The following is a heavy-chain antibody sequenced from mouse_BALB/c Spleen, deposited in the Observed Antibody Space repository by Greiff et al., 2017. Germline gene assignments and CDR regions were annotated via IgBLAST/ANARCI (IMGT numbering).Heavy chain of an antibody. J-gene: IGHJ1*01. Sequence: EVKLQQSGPELVKPGASVKISCKASGYSFTGYFMNWVMQSHGKSLEWIGRINPYNGDTFYNQKFKGKATLTVDKSSSTAHMELRSLASEDSAVYYCARRYDGYWYFDVWGAGTTVTVSS. CDR3: ARRYDGYWYFDV. V-gene: IGHV1-20*02. CDR2: INPYNGDT. D-gene: IGHD2-3*01. CDR1: GYSFTGYF.